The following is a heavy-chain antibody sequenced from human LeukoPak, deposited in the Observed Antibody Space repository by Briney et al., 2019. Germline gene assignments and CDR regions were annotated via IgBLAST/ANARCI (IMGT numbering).Heavy chain of an antibody. CDR2: INAGNGNT. CDR3: AREELPQSSGWLFYYNYGMDV. CDR1: GYTFTSYG. V-gene: IGHV1-18*01. D-gene: IGHD6-19*01. J-gene: IGHJ6*02. Sequence: ASVKVSCKASGYTFTSYGISWVRQAPGQGLEWMGWINAGNGNTKYPQKFQGRVTITRDTSASTAYMELSSLRSEDTAVYYCAREELPQSSGWLFYYNYGMDVWGQGTTVTVSS.